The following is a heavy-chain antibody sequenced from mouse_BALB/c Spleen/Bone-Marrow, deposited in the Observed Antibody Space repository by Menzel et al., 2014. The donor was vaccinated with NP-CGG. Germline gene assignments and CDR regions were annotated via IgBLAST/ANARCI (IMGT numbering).Heavy chain of an antibody. J-gene: IGHJ2*01. V-gene: IGHV5-6*02. D-gene: IGHD1-1*01. CDR3: ARPTTVVATGGSFDC. CDR1: GFTFSSYG. CDR2: ISSGGSYT. Sequence: DVMLVESGGDLVKPGGSLKLSCAASGFTFSSYGMSWVRQTPDKRLEWVATISSGGSYTYYPDSVKGRFTISRDNAKNTLYLQMSSLKSEDTAMYYCARPTTVVATGGSFDCWGQGTTLTVSS.